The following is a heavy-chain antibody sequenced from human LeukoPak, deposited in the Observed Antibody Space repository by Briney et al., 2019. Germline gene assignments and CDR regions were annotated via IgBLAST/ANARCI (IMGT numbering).Heavy chain of an antibody. CDR3: ARTIAAAGSNWFDP. Sequence: PSETLSLTCTVSGGSISSYYWSWIRQPPGMPLEWIGYISYIGSTNYNPSLKSRVTISLDTSKNQFSLKLSSVTAADTAVYYCARTIAAAGSNWFDPWGQGTLVTVSS. CDR2: ISYIGST. V-gene: IGHV4-59*01. CDR1: GGSISSYY. J-gene: IGHJ5*02. D-gene: IGHD6-13*01.